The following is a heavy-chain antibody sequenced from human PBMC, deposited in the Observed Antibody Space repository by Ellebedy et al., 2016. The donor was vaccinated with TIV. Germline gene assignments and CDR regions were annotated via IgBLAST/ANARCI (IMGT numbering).Heavy chain of an antibody. D-gene: IGHD4-17*01. V-gene: IGHV3-48*04. CDR3: ARDPRTYGDDRGDLNY. J-gene: IGHJ4*02. Sequence: GGSLRLXXAASGFTFSSYSMNWVRQAPGKGLEWVSYISSSSTIYYADSVKGRFTISRDNAKNSLYLQMNSLRAEDTAVYYCARDPRTYGDDRGDLNYWGQGTLVTVSS. CDR1: GFTFSSYS. CDR2: ISSSSTI.